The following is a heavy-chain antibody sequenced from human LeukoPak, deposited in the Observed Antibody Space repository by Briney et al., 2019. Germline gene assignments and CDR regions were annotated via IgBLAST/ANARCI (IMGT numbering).Heavy chain of an antibody. Sequence: ASVKVSCKASGYTFTGYYMHWVRQAPGQGLEWMGIINPSGGSTSYAQKFQGRVTMTRDTSTSTVYMELSSLRSEDTAVYYCAVRGFGEFFDYWGQGTLVTVSS. CDR2: INPSGGST. V-gene: IGHV1-46*01. D-gene: IGHD3-10*01. J-gene: IGHJ4*02. CDR1: GYTFTGYY. CDR3: AVRGFGEFFDY.